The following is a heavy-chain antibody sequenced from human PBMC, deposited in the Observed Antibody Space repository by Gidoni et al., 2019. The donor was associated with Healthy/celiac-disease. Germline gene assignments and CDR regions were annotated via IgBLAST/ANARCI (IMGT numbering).Heavy chain of an antibody. CDR3: ARHSRGSWYEDWFDP. V-gene: IGHV4-39*01. Sequence: LQLQESGPGLVKPSETLSLTCTVSGGSISSSSYYWGWIRQPPGKGLEGIGSIYYSGSTYYNPSLKSRVTISVDTSKNQFSLKLSSVTTADTAVYYCARHSRGSWYEDWFDPWGQGTLVTVSS. CDR1: GGSISSSSYY. D-gene: IGHD6-13*01. CDR2: IYYSGST. J-gene: IGHJ5*02.